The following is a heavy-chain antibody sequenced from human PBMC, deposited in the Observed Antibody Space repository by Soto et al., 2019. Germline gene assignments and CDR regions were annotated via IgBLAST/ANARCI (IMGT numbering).Heavy chain of an antibody. CDR3: ARMRGLGELPPHLAY. CDR2: IYYSGRT. Sequence: PSETLSLTCSISGGSISDYQWNWIRQPPGKGLEWIGYIYYSGRTNYNPSLKSRLTISLDTSTRQFSLRLRSVTAADTAVYYCARMRGLGELPPHLAYWGQGALVTVSS. D-gene: IGHD3-16*01. J-gene: IGHJ1*01. V-gene: IGHV4-59*01. CDR1: GGSISDYQ.